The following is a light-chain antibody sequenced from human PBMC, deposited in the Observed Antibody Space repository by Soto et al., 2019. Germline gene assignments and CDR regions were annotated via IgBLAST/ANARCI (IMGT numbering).Light chain of an antibody. CDR1: RSVSSN. Sequence: EIVMTQSPATLSVSPGERATLYCRASRSVSSNLAWYQQKPGQAPRPLIYGASTRATGIPARFSGSGSGTEFTLTISSLQSEDFAIYYCQQYNNWPPYTFGQGTKLEIK. CDR3: QQYNNWPPYT. CDR2: GAS. V-gene: IGKV3-15*01. J-gene: IGKJ2*01.